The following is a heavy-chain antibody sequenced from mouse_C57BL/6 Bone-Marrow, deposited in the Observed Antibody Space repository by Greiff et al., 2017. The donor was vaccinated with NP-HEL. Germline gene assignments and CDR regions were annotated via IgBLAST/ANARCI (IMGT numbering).Heavy chain of an antibody. CDR1: GFTIKNTY. V-gene: IGHV14-1*01. CDR3: TTNYSRMDY. Sequence: VQLQQSVAELVRPGASVKLSCTASGFTIKNTYMHWVKQRPEQGLEWIGRIDPEDGDTDYAAKFQGKATMTADTSSNTAYLQLSGLTSEDTAVYYCTTNYSRMDYWGQGTSVTVSA. D-gene: IGHD2-5*01. CDR2: IDPEDGDT. J-gene: IGHJ4*01.